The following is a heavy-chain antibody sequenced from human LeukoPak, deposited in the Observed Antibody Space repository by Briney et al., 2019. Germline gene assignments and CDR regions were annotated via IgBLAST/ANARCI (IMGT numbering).Heavy chain of an antibody. CDR2: INPNSGGT. CDR1: GYTFTGYY. D-gene: IGHD2-2*01. V-gene: IGHV1-2*02. CDR3: AREVVPAAHFDY. J-gene: IGHJ4*02. Sequence: ASVKVSCKASGYTFTGYYMHWVRQAPGQGLEWMGWINPNSGGTNYAQKFQGRVTMTRGTSISTAYMELSRLRSDDTAVYYCAREVVPAAHFDYWGQGTLVTVSS.